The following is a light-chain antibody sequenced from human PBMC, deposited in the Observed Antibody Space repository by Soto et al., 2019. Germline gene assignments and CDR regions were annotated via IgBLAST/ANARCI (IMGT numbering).Light chain of an antibody. CDR1: QSVRSN. CDR3: HHYDAAMWT. CDR2: GAS. V-gene: IGKV3-20*01. Sequence: EIVLTQSPGTLSLSPGERVTLSCRASQSVRSNLDWYQQKPGQSTRLLIYGASTRATGIPDRFSGSGSGTDFTLTISRLEAEDFAVYYCHHYDAAMWTFGQGTKVEIK. J-gene: IGKJ1*01.